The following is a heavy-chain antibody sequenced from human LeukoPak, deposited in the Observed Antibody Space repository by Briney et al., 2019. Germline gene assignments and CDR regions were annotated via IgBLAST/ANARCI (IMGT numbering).Heavy chain of an antibody. CDR1: GFTVSSNY. CDR2: IYSGGST. V-gene: IGHV3-53*01. J-gene: IGHJ4*02. D-gene: IGHD3-10*01. CDR3: ARPLSSGSLDFDS. Sequence: PGGSLRLSCAASGFTVSSNYMSWVRQAPGKGLEWVSVIYSGGSTYYADSVKGRFTISRDNSKNTLYLQMNSLRAEDTAVYYCARPLSSGSLDFDSWGQGTLVTVSS.